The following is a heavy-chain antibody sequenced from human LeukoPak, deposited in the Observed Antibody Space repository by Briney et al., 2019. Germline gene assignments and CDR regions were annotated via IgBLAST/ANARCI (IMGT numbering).Heavy chain of an antibody. D-gene: IGHD3-9*01. Sequence: PSETLSLTCIVSGGSISSYYWSWIRQPPGKGLEWIGYIYYSGSTNYNPSLKSRVTISVDTSKKQFSLRLSSVTAADTAVYYRARGFEILTGYFYYYDYWGQGTLVTVSS. J-gene: IGHJ4*02. V-gene: IGHV4-59*01. CDR3: ARGFEILTGYFYYYDY. CDR1: GGSISSYY. CDR2: IYYSGST.